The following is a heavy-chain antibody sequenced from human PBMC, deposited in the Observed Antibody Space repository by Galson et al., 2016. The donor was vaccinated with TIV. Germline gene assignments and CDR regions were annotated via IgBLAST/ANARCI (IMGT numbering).Heavy chain of an antibody. J-gene: IGHJ2*01. D-gene: IGHD2-21*02. CDR1: GDIFINYP. CDR3: ARGGGTYCQTYWYFNL. Sequence: SVKVSCKASGDIFINYPISWVRHAPGQGLEWMGGIMPIFDKPTYAQKFQGRVTITTDKSTSTTYMVLCSLRSEDTAVYYCARGGGTYCQTYWYFNLWGRGTLVTVSS. V-gene: IGHV1-69*05. CDR2: IMPIFDKP.